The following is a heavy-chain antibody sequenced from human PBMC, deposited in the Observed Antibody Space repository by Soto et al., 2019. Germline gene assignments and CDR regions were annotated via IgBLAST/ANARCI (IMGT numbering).Heavy chain of an antibody. D-gene: IGHD4-17*01. J-gene: IGHJ5*02. CDR1: GFTFSSYA. CDR2: ISSDGTNK. V-gene: IGHV3-30-3*01. Sequence: QVQLVESGGGVVQPGRSLRLSCAASGFTFSSYAMNWVRQAPGKGLEWVTVISSDGTNKYYADSVEGRFTTSRDNSKDTLYLQMNSLRTEDTGVYYCARSQQTTVTSPLADHWGQGTLVTVSS. CDR3: ARSQQTTVTSPLADH.